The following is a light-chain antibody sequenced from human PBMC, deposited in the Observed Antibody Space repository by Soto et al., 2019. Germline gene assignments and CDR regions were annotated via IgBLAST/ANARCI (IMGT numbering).Light chain of an antibody. CDR1: QSVSRN. CDR3: QQYDNLYT. J-gene: IGKJ2*01. Sequence: EIVMTQSPATLSVSPGGIATLSCRASQSVSRNLAWYQLRPGQAPRLLFYAASSGATGIPGRFSASGSGTEFTLTISGLQPEEFAVYYCQQYDNLYTFGQGTKLEI. V-gene: IGKV3-15*01. CDR2: AAS.